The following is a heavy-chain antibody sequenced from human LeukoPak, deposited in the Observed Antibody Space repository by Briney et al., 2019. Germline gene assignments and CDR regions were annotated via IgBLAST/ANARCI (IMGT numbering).Heavy chain of an antibody. D-gene: IGHD5-18*01. CDR2: IYHSGST. Sequence: PSETLSLTCTASGYSISSGYYWGWIRQPPGKGLEWIGSIYHSGSTYYNPSLKSRVTISVDTSKNQFSLKLSSVTAADTAVYYCARAVGYSYGRRDPNWFDPWGQGTLVTVSS. J-gene: IGHJ5*02. CDR1: GYSISSGYY. V-gene: IGHV4-38-2*02. CDR3: ARAVGYSYGRRDPNWFDP.